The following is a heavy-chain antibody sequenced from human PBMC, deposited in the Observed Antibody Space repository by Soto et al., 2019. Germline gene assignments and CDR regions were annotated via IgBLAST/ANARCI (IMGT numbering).Heavy chain of an antibody. CDR3: ARVMVTFGPISAFDI. V-gene: IGHV4-31*03. CDR2: IYYSGST. J-gene: IGHJ3*02. D-gene: IGHD3-16*01. Sequence: SETLSLTCTVSGGSISIGGYYWSWIRHHPGKGLEWIGYIYYSGSTYYNPSLKSRVTISVDTSKNQFSLKLSSVTAADTAVYYCARVMVTFGPISAFDIWGQGTMVTVSS. CDR1: GGSISIGGYY.